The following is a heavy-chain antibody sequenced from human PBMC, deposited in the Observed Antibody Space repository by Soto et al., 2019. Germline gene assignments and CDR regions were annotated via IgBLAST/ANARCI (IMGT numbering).Heavy chain of an antibody. V-gene: IGHV1-8*01. J-gene: IGHJ5*02. Sequence: QVQLVQSGAEVKKPGASVKVSCKASGYTFTSYDINWVRQATGQGLEWMGWMNPNSGNTGYAQKFQGRVTMTRNTSISTAYMELSSLRSEDTAVYYCAREYYDFWSGMRGWFDPWGQGTLVTVSS. CDR3: AREYYDFWSGMRGWFDP. D-gene: IGHD3-3*01. CDR1: GYTFTSYD. CDR2: MNPNSGNT.